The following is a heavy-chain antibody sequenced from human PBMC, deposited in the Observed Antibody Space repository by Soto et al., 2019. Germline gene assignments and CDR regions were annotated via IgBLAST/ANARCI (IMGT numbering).Heavy chain of an antibody. CDR3: TTDFNRGYSYGLSDY. CDR1: GFTFGNAW. CDR2: IKSKTDGGTT. D-gene: IGHD5-18*01. V-gene: IGHV3-15*07. Sequence: GGSLRLSCAASGFTFGNAWMNWVRQAPGKGLEWVGRIKSKTDGGTTDYAAPVKGRFTISRDDSKNTLYLQMNSLKTEDTAVYYCTTDFNRGYSYGLSDYWGQGTLVTVSS. J-gene: IGHJ4*02.